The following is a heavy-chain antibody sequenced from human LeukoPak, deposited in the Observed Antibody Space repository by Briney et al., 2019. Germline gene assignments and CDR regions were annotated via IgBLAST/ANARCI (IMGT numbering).Heavy chain of an antibody. CDR3: ARARYYYGSEIDY. CDR1: GFTFSSYE. J-gene: IGHJ4*02. CDR2: ISSSGSTI. D-gene: IGHD3-10*01. Sequence: GGSLKLSCAASGFTFSSYEMNWVRQAPGKGLEWVSYISSSGSTIYYADSVKGRFTISRDNAKNSLYLQMNSLRAEDTAVYYCARARYYYGSEIDYWGQGTLVTVSS. V-gene: IGHV3-48*03.